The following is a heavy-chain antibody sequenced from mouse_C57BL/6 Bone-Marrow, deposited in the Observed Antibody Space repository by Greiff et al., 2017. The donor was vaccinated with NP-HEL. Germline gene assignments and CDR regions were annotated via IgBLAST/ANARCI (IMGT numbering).Heavy chain of an antibody. J-gene: IGHJ2*01. D-gene: IGHD2-4*01. CDR1: GYTFTDYY. CDR3: ARSPIYYDYDVYFDY. CDR2: INPNNGGT. V-gene: IGHV1-26*01. Sequence: EVQLQQSGPELVKPGASVKISCKASGYTFTDYYMNWVKQSHGKSLEWIGDINPNNGGTSYTQKFKGKATLTVDKSSSTAYMELRSLTSEDSAVYYCARSPIYYDYDVYFDYWGQGTTLTVSS.